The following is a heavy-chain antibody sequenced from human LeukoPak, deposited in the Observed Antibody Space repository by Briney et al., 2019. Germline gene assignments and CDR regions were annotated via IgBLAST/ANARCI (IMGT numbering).Heavy chain of an antibody. D-gene: IGHD2-21*01. CDR3: TRAIFRAPYYHYYMDV. Sequence: PGGSLRLSCAASGFTFSSYAMSWVRQAPGKGLEWVGFIRSKAYGGTTDYAASVKGRFTISRDDSKSIAYLQMNSLKTEDTAVYYCTRAIFRAPYYHYYMDVWGKGTTVTISS. CDR2: IRSKAYGGTT. V-gene: IGHV3-49*04. CDR1: GFTFSSYA. J-gene: IGHJ6*03.